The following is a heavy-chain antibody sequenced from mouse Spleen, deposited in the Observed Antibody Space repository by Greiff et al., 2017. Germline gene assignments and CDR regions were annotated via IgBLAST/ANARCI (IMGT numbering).Heavy chain of an antibody. CDR3: ARDGYYGNWFAY. V-gene: IGHV7-1*01. D-gene: IGHD2-1*01. Sequence: EVKLVESGGGLVQSGRSLRLSCATSGFTFSDFYMEWVRQAPGKGLEWIAASRNKANDYTTEYSASVKGRFIVSRDTSQSILYLQMNALRAEDTAIYYCARDGYYGNWFAYWGQGTLVTVSA. J-gene: IGHJ3*01. CDR1: GFTFSDFY. CDR2: SRNKANDYTT.